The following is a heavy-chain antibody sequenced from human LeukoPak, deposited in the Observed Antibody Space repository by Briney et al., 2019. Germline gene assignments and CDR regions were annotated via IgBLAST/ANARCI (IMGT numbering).Heavy chain of an antibody. D-gene: IGHD1-26*01. CDR1: GYTFTSYG. J-gene: IGHJ4*02. V-gene: IGHV1-18*01. CDR2: ISANNGDT. CDR3: ARESHVSREDS. Sequence: ASVKVSCKASGYTFTSYGISWVRQAPGQGLEWVGWISANNGDTDYAQKFQARVTMTTDTSTSTAYMELRSLRSDDTAVYYCARESHVSREDSWGQGTLVTDSS.